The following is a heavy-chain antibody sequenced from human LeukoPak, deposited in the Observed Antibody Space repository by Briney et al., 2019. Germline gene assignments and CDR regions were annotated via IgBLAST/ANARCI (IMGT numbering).Heavy chain of an antibody. Sequence: PGRSLRLSCAASGFTFGAYAMHWVRQAPGKGLDWVAVISYDENNKYYADSVKGRLTISRDNSKNTVYLQMNSLRAEDTAVYYCARDSTCSGGSCYPYYWGQGTLVTVSS. CDR2: ISYDENNK. D-gene: IGHD2-15*01. J-gene: IGHJ4*02. CDR1: GFTFGAYA. V-gene: IGHV3-30*01. CDR3: ARDSTCSGGSCYPYY.